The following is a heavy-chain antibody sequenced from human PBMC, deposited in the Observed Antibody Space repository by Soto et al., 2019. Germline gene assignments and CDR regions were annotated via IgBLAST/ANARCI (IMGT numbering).Heavy chain of an antibody. CDR1: GYPVTAYY. Sequence: QLHLVQSGAVVKKPGASVTVSCSASGYPVTAYYMHWVRQAPGRGLEWMVGINPATGAAKYTQTYQGRVTMTRDTSTSTVFKELSGLPSEDPAVFYCARGGGVGVAGSAAFDMWGQGTLVTVSS. CDR2: INPATGAA. J-gene: IGHJ3*02. CDR3: ARGGGVGVAGSAAFDM. V-gene: IGHV1-2*02. D-gene: IGHD3-3*01.